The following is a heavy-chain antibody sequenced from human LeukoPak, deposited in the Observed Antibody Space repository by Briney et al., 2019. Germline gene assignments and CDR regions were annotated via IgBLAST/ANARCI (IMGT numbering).Heavy chain of an antibody. J-gene: IGHJ4*02. V-gene: IGHV3-74*01. CDR2: INSDGSDI. D-gene: IGHD1-26*01. CDR3: ARGSLGDGSLLIDY. Sequence: GRSLRLSCAASGFTFSRHWMHWVRQAPGKGLVWVSRINSDGSDISYADSVKGRFTISRDNAKNTVYLQMNSLRAEDTAVYYCARGSLGDGSLLIDYWGQGTLVTVSS. CDR1: GFTFSRHW.